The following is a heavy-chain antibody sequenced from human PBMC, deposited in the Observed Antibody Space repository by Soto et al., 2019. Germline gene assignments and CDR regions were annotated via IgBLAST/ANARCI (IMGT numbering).Heavy chain of an antibody. J-gene: IGHJ4*02. V-gene: IGHV1-8*02. CDR2: MNPNSGNT. Sequence: ASVKVSCKASGYTFTGYYMHWVRQAPGQGLEWMGWMNPNSGNTGYAQKFQGRVTMTRNTSISTAYMELSSLRSEDTAVYYCARGPLMDYWGQGTLVTVSS. CDR3: ARGPLMDY. CDR1: GYTFTGYY.